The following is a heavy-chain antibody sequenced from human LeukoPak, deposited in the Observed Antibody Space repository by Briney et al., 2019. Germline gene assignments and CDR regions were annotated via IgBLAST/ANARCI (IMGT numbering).Heavy chain of an antibody. J-gene: IGHJ4*02. CDR3: ARERTGWYFDY. Sequence: PGGSLRLSCAASGFTFSSYAMHWVRQAPGKRLEWVAFISYDGSNKYYSDSVKGRFTISRDNSKNTVYLQMNSLRAEDTAVYYCARERTGWYFDYWGQGTLVTVSS. CDR1: GFTFSSYA. D-gene: IGHD3/OR15-3a*01. V-gene: IGHV3-30-3*01. CDR2: ISYDGSNK.